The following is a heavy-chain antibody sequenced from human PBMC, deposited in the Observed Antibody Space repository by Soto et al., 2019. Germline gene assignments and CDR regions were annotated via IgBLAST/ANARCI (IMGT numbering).Heavy chain of an antibody. CDR2: MNPNSGNT. J-gene: IGHJ6*03. V-gene: IGHV1-8*01. D-gene: IGHD3-3*01. CDR1: GYTLTSYD. Sequence: ASVKVTCKASGYTLTSYDINWVRQATGQGLEWMGWMNPNSGNTGYAQKFQGRVTMTRNTSISTAYMELSSLRSEDTAVYYCARVYDFWSLYGGGYYYCSMDVWGKGPTVTVSS. CDR3: ARVYDFWSLYGGGYYYCSMDV.